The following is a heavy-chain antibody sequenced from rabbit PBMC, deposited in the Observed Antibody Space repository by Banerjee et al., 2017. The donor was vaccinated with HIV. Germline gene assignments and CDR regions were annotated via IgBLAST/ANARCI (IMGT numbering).Heavy chain of an antibody. CDR1: GFTISSSYW. D-gene: IGHD4-1*01. CDR3: ARDLDGGWGPFKL. Sequence: QEQLEESGGDLVKPEGSLTLTCTASGFTISSSYWMCWVRQAPGKGLEWIGCINTGSGSTAYASWAKGRFTISKPSSTTVTLQMTSLTAADTATYFCARDLDGGWGPFKLWGPGTLV. V-gene: IGHV1S45*01. CDR2: INTGSGST. J-gene: IGHJ4*01.